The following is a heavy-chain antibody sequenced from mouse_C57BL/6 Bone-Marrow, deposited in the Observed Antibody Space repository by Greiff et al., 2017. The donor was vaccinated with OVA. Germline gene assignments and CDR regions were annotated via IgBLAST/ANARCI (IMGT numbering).Heavy chain of an antibody. V-gene: IGHV1-15*01. D-gene: IGHD4-1*01. CDR1: GYTFTDYE. CDR3: TRFTLTPDSYYFDY. J-gene: IGHJ2*01. Sequence: VQLQQSGAELVRPGASVTLSCKASGYTFTDYEMHWVKQTPVHGLEWIGAIDPETGGTAYNQKFKGKAILTADKSSSTAYMELRSLTSEDSAVYYCTRFTLTPDSYYFDYWGQGTTLTVSS. CDR2: IDPETGGT.